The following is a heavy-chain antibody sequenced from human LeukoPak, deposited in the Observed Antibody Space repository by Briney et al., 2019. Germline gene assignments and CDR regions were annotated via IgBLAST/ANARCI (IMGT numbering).Heavy chain of an antibody. CDR2: IYYSGST. D-gene: IGHD3-22*01. CDR1: GGSISSSSYY. J-gene: IGHJ4*02. CDR3: ARGKYYYDSSGYHFDY. V-gene: IGHV4-61*01. Sequence: PSETLSLTCTVSGGSISSSSYYWSWIRQPPGKGLEWIGYIYYSGSTNYNPSLKSRVTIPVDTSKNQFSLKLSSVTAADTAVYYCARGKYYYDSSGYHFDYWGQGTLVTVSS.